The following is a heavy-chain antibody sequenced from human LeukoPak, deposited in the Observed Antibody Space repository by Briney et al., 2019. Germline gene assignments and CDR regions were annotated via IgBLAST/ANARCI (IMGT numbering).Heavy chain of an antibody. D-gene: IGHD3-22*01. V-gene: IGHV1-24*01. Sequence: ASVKVSCKVSGYTLTELSMHWVRQAPGKGLEWMGGFDPEDGETIYAQKFQGRVTMTRDTSTSTVYMELSSLRSEDTAVYYCARGHYYYDSSGYYYFDYWGQGTLVTVSP. CDR3: ARGHYYYDSSGYYYFDY. CDR1: GYTLTELS. J-gene: IGHJ4*02. CDR2: FDPEDGET.